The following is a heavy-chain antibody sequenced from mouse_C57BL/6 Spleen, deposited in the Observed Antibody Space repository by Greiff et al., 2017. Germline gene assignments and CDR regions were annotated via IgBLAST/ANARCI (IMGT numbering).Heavy chain of an antibody. Sequence: DVKLVESGPGLVKPSQSLSLTCSVTGYSITSGYYWNWIRQFPGNKLEWMGYISYDGSNNYNPSLKNRISITRDTSKNQFFLKLNSVTTEDTATYYCARDGYYGSSYTFAYWGQGTLVTVSA. CDR2: ISYDGSN. CDR1: GYSITSGYY. J-gene: IGHJ3*01. V-gene: IGHV3-6*01. CDR3: ARDGYYGSSYTFAY. D-gene: IGHD1-1*01.